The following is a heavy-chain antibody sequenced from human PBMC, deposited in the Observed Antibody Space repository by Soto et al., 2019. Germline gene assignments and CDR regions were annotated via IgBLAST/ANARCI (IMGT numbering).Heavy chain of an antibody. V-gene: IGHV1-69*01. J-gene: IGHJ5*02. CDR1: GGTFSIYT. D-gene: IGHD3-3*01. CDR2: SA. Sequence: QVQLVQSGAEVKKPGSSVKVSCKASGGTFSIYTISWVRQAPGQGLEWMGGSANSAQKFQGRLTVTADESTSTVYLRLSSRTLEDTALYSWAEEGLPDFAWSDPGAQGT. CDR3: AEEGLPDFAWSDP.